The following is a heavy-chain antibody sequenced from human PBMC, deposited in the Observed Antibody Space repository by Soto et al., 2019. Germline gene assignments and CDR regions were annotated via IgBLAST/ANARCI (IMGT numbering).Heavy chain of an antibody. CDR1: GGTFSSYA. V-gene: IGHV1-69*12. J-gene: IGHJ6*02. CDR2: IIPIFGTA. CDR3: AREGGSGNYRYYAMDV. D-gene: IGHD3-10*01. Sequence: QVQLVQSGAEVKKPGSWVKVSCKASGGTFSSYAISWVRQAPGQGLEGMGGIIPIFGTANYAQKFQGRVTITADESTSTAYMELSSLRSEDTAVYYCAREGGSGNYRYYAMDVWGQGTTVTVSS.